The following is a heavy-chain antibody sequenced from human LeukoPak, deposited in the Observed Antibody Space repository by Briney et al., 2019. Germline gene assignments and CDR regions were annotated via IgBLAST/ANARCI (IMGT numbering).Heavy chain of an antibody. CDR2: ISSNGGST. J-gene: IGHJ4*02. V-gene: IGHV3-64*04. CDR3: ATGRLRGDYAPGY. Sequence: GGSLRLSCSASGFTFSSYAMHWVRQAPGKGLEYVSAISSNGGSTYYADSVKGRFTISRDSSKKTLYLQMSSLIVEDTAVYYCATGRLRGDYAPGYWGQGTLVTVSS. CDR1: GFTFSSYA. D-gene: IGHD4-17*01.